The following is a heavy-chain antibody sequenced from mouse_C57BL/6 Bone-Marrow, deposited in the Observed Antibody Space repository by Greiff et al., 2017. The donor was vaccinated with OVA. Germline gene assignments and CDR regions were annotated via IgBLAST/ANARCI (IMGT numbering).Heavy chain of an antibody. D-gene: IGHD1-1*01. V-gene: IGHV1-26*01. Sequence: EVQLQQSGPELVKPGASVKISCKASGYTFTDYYMNWVKQSHGKSLEWIGDINPNNGGTSYNQKFKGKATLTVDKSSSTAYIELRSLTSEDSAVYYCARNYGSSFFDYWGQGTTLTVSS. CDR1: GYTFTDYY. CDR2: INPNNGGT. CDR3: ARNYGSSFFDY. J-gene: IGHJ2*01.